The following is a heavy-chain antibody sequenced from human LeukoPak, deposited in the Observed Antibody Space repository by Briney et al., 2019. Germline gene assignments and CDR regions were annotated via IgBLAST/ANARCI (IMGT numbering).Heavy chain of an antibody. D-gene: IGHD2-15*01. CDR3: ARSYCSGGSCYSFYYGMDV. V-gene: IGHV4-34*01. Sequence: PSETLSLTCAVYGGSFSGYYWSWIRQPPGKGLEWIGEINHSGSTNYNPSLKSRVTISVDTSKNQFSLKLSSVTAADTAVYYCARSYCSGGSCYSFYYGMDVWGHGTTVTVSS. CDR2: INHSGST. CDR1: GGSFSGYY. J-gene: IGHJ6*02.